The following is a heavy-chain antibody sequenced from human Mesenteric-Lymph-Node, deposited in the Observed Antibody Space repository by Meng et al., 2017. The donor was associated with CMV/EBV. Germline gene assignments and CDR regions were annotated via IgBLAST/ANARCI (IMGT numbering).Heavy chain of an antibody. V-gene: IGHV4-39*07. CDR2: IYYSGST. CDR3: ARDPGYYDFWSGYYKGHYYYYGMDV. J-gene: IGHJ6*02. CDR1: GGSISSISYY. Sequence: SETLSLTCTVSGGSISSISYYWGWIRQPPGKGLEWIGSIYYSGSTYYNPSLKSRVTISVDTSKNQFSLKLSSVTAADTAVYYCARDPGYYDFWSGYYKGHYYYYGMDVWGQGTTVTVSS. D-gene: IGHD3-3*01.